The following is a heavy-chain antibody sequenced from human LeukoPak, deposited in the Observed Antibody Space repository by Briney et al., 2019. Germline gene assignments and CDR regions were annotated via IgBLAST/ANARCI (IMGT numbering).Heavy chain of an antibody. D-gene: IGHD1-26*01. CDR3: ARSGSHNYYYYGMDV. V-gene: IGHV1-18*01. J-gene: IGHJ6*02. Sequence: GASVKVSCKASGYTFTNYGISWVRQAPVQGLEWMGWISGYNGNTKYAQKFQSGVTMTTDTSTNTVNMELRSLRSDDTAVFYCARSGSHNYYYYGMDVWGQGTTVIVSS. CDR1: GYTFTNYG. CDR2: ISGYNGNT.